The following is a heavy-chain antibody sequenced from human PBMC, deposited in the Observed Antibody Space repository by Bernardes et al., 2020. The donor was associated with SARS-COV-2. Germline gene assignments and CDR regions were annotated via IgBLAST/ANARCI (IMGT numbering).Heavy chain of an antibody. CDR3: ARQTGDYTAFFPGYFDL. V-gene: IGHV4-59*08. CDR2: IYYSGST. Sequence: SETLSLTCTVSGGSISSYYWSWIRQPPGKGLEWIGYIYYSGSTNFNPSLKSRVTISVDTSKNQFSLKLSSVTAADTAVYYCARQTGDYTAFFPGYFDLWGRGTLVTVSS. D-gene: IGHD4-17*01. CDR1: GGSISSYY. J-gene: IGHJ2*01.